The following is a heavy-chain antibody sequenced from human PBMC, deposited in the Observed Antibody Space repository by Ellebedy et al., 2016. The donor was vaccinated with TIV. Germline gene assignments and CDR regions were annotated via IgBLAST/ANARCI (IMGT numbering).Heavy chain of an antibody. Sequence: GESLKISXAASGFTFSNYAMNWVRQAPGKGLEWVSDITGSGDSTYYADSVKGRFTISRDNSKNTLYLQMNSLRADDTAVYYCAKERGTIYFDYWGQGTLVTVSS. CDR1: GFTFSNYA. V-gene: IGHV3-23*01. J-gene: IGHJ4*02. CDR3: AKERGTIYFDY. CDR2: ITGSGDST. D-gene: IGHD3-10*01.